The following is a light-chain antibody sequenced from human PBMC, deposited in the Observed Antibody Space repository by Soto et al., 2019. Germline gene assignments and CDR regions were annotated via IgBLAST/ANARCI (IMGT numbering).Light chain of an antibody. CDR2: DVS. CDR3: QQYDSYPWT. V-gene: IGKV1-5*01. J-gene: IGKJ1*01. CDR1: QSINSW. Sequence: DIQMTQSPSTLSASVGDRITITCRTSQSINSWLAWYQQKSGKAPKLLIYDVSSLESGVPSRFSGSGSATEFTLTISSLQPVDFATYYCQQYDSYPWTFGQGTKVEIK.